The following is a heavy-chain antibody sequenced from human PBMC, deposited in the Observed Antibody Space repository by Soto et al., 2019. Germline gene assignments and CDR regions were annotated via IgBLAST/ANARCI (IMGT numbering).Heavy chain of an antibody. CDR3: ARDATLNLSSGYFTGAFDI. Sequence: QVQLQESGPGLVKPSQTLPLTCTVSGGSISSGGYYWSWIRQHPGKGLEWIGYIYYSGSTYYNPSLKSRVTISVDTSKNPFSLKLSSVTAADTAVYYCARDATLNLSSGYFTGAFDIWGQGTMVTVSS. CDR1: GGSISSGGYY. V-gene: IGHV4-31*03. D-gene: IGHD3-22*01. J-gene: IGHJ3*02. CDR2: IYYSGST.